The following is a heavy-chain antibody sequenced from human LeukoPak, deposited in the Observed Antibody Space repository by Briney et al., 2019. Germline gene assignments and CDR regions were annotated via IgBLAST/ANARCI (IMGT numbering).Heavy chain of an antibody. J-gene: IGHJ4*02. CDR2: IYPGDSDT. Sequence: PGESLKISCKGSGYSFTSYWIGWVRQMPGKGLEWMGIIYPGDSDTRYSPSFQGQVTISADKSISTAYLQWSSLKASDTAMYYCAREDAACGGDCYPFDYWGQGTLVTVSS. CDR1: GYSFTSYW. V-gene: IGHV5-51*03. D-gene: IGHD2-21*02. CDR3: AREDAACGGDCYPFDY.